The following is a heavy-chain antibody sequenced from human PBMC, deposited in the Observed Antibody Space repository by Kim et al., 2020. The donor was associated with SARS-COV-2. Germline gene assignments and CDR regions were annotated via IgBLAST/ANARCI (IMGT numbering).Heavy chain of an antibody. V-gene: IGHV3-30*02. J-gene: IGHJ5*02. Sequence: ADSVKGRFTISRDNSKNTLYLQMNSLRAEDTAVYYCAKAPFPFTASWFDPWGQGTLVTVSS. CDR3: AKAPFPFTASWFDP. D-gene: IGHD2-21*02.